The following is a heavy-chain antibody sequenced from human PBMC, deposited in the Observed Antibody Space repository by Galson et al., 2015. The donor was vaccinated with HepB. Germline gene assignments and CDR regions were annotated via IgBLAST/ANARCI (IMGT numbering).Heavy chain of an antibody. CDR2: ISGSGGST. V-gene: IGHV3-23*01. Sequence: SLRLSCAASGFTFSSYAMNWVRQSPGKGLEWVSAISGSGGSTYYADSVKGRFTISRDNSKNTLYLQMNSLRAEDTAVYYCAKDVDIVATIMDYWGQGTLVTVSS. CDR1: GFTFSSYA. D-gene: IGHD5-12*01. J-gene: IGHJ4*02. CDR3: AKDVDIVATIMDY.